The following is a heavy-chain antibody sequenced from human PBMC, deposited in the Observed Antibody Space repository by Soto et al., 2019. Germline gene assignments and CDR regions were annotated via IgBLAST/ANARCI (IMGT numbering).Heavy chain of an antibody. J-gene: IGHJ5*02. D-gene: IGHD3-22*01. CDR3: ARRGSGYYDSSGSRNWFDP. Sequence: GESLKISCKGSGYSFTSYWIGWVGQMPGKGLEWMGIIYPGESDTRYSPSFQGQVTISADKSISTAYLQWSSLKASDTAMYYCARRGSGYYDSSGSRNWFDPWGQGTLVTVSS. V-gene: IGHV5-51*01. CDR1: GYSFTSYW. CDR2: IYPGESDT.